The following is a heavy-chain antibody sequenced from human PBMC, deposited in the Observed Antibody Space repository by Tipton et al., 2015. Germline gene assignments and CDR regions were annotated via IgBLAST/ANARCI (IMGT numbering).Heavy chain of an antibody. CDR1: GGSITQYY. CDR2: IYYSGST. Sequence: TLSLTCTVSGGSITQYYRTWIRQPPGKGLEWIGYIYYSGSTNYNPSLKSRVTISVDTSKNQFSLKLSSVTAADTAVYYCARENGSGYLGYWGQGTLVTVSS. D-gene: IGHD3-22*01. CDR3: ARENGSGYLGY. J-gene: IGHJ4*02. V-gene: IGHV4-59*01.